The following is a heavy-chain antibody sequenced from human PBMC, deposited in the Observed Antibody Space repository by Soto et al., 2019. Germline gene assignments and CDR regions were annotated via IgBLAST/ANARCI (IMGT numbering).Heavy chain of an antibody. V-gene: IGHV4-39*01. D-gene: IGHD3-22*01. CDR1: SGSISSNSYL. CDR2: ILYSGDT. CDR3: ARQGRNTKIVILRHYATDF. J-gene: IGHJ6*02. Sequence: SETLSLTCSISSGSISSNSYLWGWIRQPPGKGLEWIGAILYSGDTYYSESLKSRVTMSVDTAKNQFSLKLNSVTAADTAVYYCARQGRNTKIVILRHYATDFWGQGTAVTVSS.